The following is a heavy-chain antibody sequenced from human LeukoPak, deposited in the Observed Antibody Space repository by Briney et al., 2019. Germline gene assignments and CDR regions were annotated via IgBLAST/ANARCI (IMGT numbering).Heavy chain of an antibody. V-gene: IGHV3-23*01. CDR1: GFTFSNFA. CDR3: AKDIEVFASGSYFDH. D-gene: IGHD3-10*01. CDR2: ISGRGDTI. J-gene: IGHJ4*02. Sequence: GGSLRLSCGASGFTFSNFALSWVRQAPGKGLEWVSSISGRGDTIYYVDSVRGRFTVSRDNSKNTLSLHMNRLRVEDTAVYYCAKDIEVFASGSYFDHWGQGTLVTVSS.